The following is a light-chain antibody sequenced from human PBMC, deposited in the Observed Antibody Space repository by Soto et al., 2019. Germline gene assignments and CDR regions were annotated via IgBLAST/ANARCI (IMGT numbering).Light chain of an antibody. J-gene: IGKJ4*01. CDR3: QQYHNYPVT. Sequence: DIQMTQSPSSLSASVGDRVTITCRASQEISNHLAWIQQKPGKPPKSLIYDASSLQSGVPSKFSGSGSGTDFTLTIISLQPEDFATYYCQQYHNYPVTFGGGTKVEIK. CDR1: QEISNH. CDR2: DAS. V-gene: IGKV1-16*02.